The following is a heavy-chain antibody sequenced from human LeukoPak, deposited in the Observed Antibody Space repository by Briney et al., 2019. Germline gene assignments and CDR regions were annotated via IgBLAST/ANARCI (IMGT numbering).Heavy chain of an antibody. Sequence: ASVKVSCTASGYPFTGYYLHWVRQAPGQGLEWMGWINPNSGGTNYAQKFQGRVTMTRDTSISTAYMELSRLRSDDTAVYYCARSWAVADWFDPWGQGTLVTVSS. CDR3: ARSWAVADWFDP. V-gene: IGHV1-2*02. J-gene: IGHJ5*02. D-gene: IGHD6-19*01. CDR2: INPNSGGT. CDR1: GYPFTGYY.